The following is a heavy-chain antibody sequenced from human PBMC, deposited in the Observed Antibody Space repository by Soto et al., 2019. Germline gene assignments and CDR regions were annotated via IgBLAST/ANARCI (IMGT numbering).Heavy chain of an antibody. CDR2: IYPGDSDT. D-gene: IGHD3-9*01. Sequence: PGESLKISCKGSEYSFSTYWIAWVRQMPGKGLEWMGVIYPGDSDTRYSPSFQGQVTISADKSISTAHLQWSSLKASDTAMYYCARLGYYDILTGYFDPWGQGTLVTVSS. CDR1: EYSFSTYW. V-gene: IGHV5-51*01. CDR3: ARLGYYDILTGYFDP. J-gene: IGHJ5*02.